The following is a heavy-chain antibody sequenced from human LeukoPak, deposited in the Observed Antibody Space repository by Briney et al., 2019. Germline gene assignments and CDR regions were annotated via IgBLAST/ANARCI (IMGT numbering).Heavy chain of an antibody. Sequence: ASVKVSCKASGYTFTSYDINWARQATGQGLEWMGWMNPNSGNTGYAQKFQGRVTITAIESMSTAYMELSSLRSEDTAVYYCARGWLAESTVVTPYNYWGQGTLVTVSS. CDR3: ARGWLAESTVVTPYNY. CDR1: GYTFTSYD. D-gene: IGHD4-23*01. J-gene: IGHJ4*02. V-gene: IGHV1-8*01. CDR2: MNPNSGNT.